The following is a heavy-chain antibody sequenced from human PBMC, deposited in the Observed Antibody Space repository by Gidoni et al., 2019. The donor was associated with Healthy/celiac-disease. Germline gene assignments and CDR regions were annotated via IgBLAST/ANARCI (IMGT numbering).Heavy chain of an antibody. CDR2: ISYDGSNK. CDR3: ARDRGSIAVLGPRLYFDY. J-gene: IGHJ4*02. V-gene: IGHV3-30*01. D-gene: IGHD6-19*01. Sequence: VREAPGKGLEWVAVISYDGSNKYYADSVKGRFTISRDNSKNTLYLQMNSLRAEDTAVYYCARDRGSIAVLGPRLYFDYWGQGTLVTVSS.